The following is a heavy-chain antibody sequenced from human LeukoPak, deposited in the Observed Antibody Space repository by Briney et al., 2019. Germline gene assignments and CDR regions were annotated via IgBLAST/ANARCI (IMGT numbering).Heavy chain of an antibody. CDR1: GFTFDDYG. CDR3: ARDSQVAGYWYFDL. J-gene: IGHJ2*01. V-gene: IGHV3-20*04. CDR2: INWNGGST. D-gene: IGHD6-19*01. Sequence: GGSLRLSCAASGFTFDDYGMSWVRQAPGKGLEWVSGINWNGGSTGYADSVKGRFTISRDNSKNTLYLQMNSLRAEDTAVYYCARDSQVAGYWYFDLWGRGTLVTVSS.